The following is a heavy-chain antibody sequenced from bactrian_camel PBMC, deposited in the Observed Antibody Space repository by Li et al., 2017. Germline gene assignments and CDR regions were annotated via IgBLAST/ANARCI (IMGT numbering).Heavy chain of an antibody. J-gene: IGHJ4*01. Sequence: HVQLVESGGGSVQAGGSQRLSCAASGYTFTPNCVAWFRQFPGKECEGLVSVYIGEGSSWYADPVKGRFTVSQEKGNHTLHLQMNTLKPEDTALYYCASKVGMCGPNWSKLRFDSRGPGTQVTVS. CDR1: GYTFTPNC. V-gene: IGHV3S1*01. CDR2: VYIGEGSS. D-gene: IGHD1*01. CDR3: ASKVGMCGPNWSKLRFDS.